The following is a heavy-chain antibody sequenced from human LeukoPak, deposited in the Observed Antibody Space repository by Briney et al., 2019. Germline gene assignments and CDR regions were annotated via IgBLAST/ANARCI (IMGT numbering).Heavy chain of an antibody. CDR3: AKRYSDGGFDP. CDR2: ISGETNNT. J-gene: IGHJ5*02. Sequence: PGGSLRLSCVASGLTFSNSAMTWVRQGPGKGLEWVSSISGETNNTYYSDSVKGRFTVSRDNSKNTAFLQMNDLTIEDTAIYYCAKRYSDGGFDPWGQGTLVTVSS. D-gene: IGHD3-10*01. V-gene: IGHV3-23*01. CDR1: GLTFSNSA.